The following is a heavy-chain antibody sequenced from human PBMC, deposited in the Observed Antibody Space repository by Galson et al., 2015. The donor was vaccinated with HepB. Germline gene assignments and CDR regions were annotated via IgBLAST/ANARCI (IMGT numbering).Heavy chain of an antibody. CDR1: GFTFSTYS. CDR3: ARDGCTSCYTFDY. CDR2: ISSSSSYI. Sequence: SLRLSCAASGFTFSTYSMNWVRQAPGKGLEWVSSISSSSSYIYYADSVKGRFTISRDNAKNSLYLQMNSLRAEDTAVYYCARDGCTSCYTFDYWGQGTLVTVSS. D-gene: IGHD2-2*02. J-gene: IGHJ4*02. V-gene: IGHV3-21*01.